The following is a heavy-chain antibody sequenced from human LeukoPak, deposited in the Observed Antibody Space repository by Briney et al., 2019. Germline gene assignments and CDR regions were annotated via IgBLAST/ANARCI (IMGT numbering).Heavy chain of an antibody. Sequence: GGSLRLSCAASGFTFDDYGMSWVRQAPGKGLEWVSGINWNGGSTGYADSVKGRFTISRDNAKNSLYLQMNSLRAEDTALYYCARVDCSSTSCYGRFDYWGQGTLVTVSS. D-gene: IGHD2-2*01. V-gene: IGHV3-20*04. J-gene: IGHJ4*02. CDR2: INWNGGST. CDR1: GFTFDDYG. CDR3: ARVDCSSTSCYGRFDY.